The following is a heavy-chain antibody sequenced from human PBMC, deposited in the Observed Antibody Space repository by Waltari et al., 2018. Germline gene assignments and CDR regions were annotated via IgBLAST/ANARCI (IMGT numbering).Heavy chain of an antibody. J-gene: IGHJ4*02. CDR2: IWFDGSDK. Sequence: QVNLVESGGGVVQPGGSLRLSCTTSGFTFRTSGMHWVRQAPGKGLEWVALIWFDGSDKFYADSVRGRFTISRDNSARTLYLDMDSLRLDDTAMYYCAKDAFGNTYLDFWGQGTLVTVSS. CDR3: AKDAFGNTYLDF. V-gene: IGHV3-30*02. CDR1: GFTFRTSG. D-gene: IGHD2-2*02.